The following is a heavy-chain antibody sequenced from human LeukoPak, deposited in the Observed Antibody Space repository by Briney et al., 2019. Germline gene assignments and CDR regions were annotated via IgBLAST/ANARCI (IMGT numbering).Heavy chain of an antibody. CDR1: GGSISSSSYY. CDR2: IYYSGST. Sequence: SETLSLTCTVSGGSISSSSYYWGWIRQPPGKGLEWIGSIYYSGSTYYNPSLKSRVTISVDTSKNQFSLQLNSVTPEDTAVYYCARALIAVGAYYFDYWGQGNLITVSS. J-gene: IGHJ4*02. CDR3: ARALIAVGAYYFDY. D-gene: IGHD6-19*01. V-gene: IGHV4-39*01.